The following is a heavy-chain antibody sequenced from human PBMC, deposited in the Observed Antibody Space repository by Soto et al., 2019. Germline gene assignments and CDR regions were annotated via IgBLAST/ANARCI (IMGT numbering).Heavy chain of an antibody. Sequence: QVQLVESGGGVVQPGRSLRLSCAASGFTFSSYGMHWVRQAPGKGLEWVAVIWYDGSNKYYADSVKGRFTISRDNSKNTLYLQMNSLRAEDTAVYYCARGFRDEQLDLGLGYWGQGTLVTVSS. CDR3: ARGFRDEQLDLGLGY. J-gene: IGHJ4*02. D-gene: IGHD6-6*01. CDR2: IWYDGSNK. V-gene: IGHV3-33*01. CDR1: GFTFSSYG.